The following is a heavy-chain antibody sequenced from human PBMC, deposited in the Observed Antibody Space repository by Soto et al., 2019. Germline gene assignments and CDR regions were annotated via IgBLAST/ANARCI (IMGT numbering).Heavy chain of an antibody. CDR2: ISYDGSNK. J-gene: IGHJ4*02. CDR3: AKESYNRHTDFDH. CDR1: GFTFSSYG. D-gene: IGHD3-10*01. V-gene: IGHV3-30*12. Sequence: PGGSLRLSCAASGFTFSSYGMHWVRQAPGKGLEWVAVISYDGSNKYYADSVKGRFTISRDNSKNTLYLQMNSLRVEDTAIYYCAKESYNRHTDFDHWGQGIQVTVSS.